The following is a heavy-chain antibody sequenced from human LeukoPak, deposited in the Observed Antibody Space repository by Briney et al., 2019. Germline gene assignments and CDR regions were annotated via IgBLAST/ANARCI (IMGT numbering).Heavy chain of an antibody. D-gene: IGHD1-26*01. CDR2: IYYSGST. Sequence: SETLSLTCTVSGGSISSGDYYWSWIGQPPGKGLEWIGYIYYSGSTYYNPSLKSRVTISVDTSKNQFSLKLSSVPAADTAVYYCARHVVGATTGNNWFDPWGQGTLVTVSS. V-gene: IGHV4-30-4*08. CDR3: ARHVVGATTGNNWFDP. CDR1: GGSISSGDYY. J-gene: IGHJ5*02.